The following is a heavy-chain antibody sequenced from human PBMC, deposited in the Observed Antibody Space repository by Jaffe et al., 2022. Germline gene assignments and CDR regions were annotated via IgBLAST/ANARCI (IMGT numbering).Heavy chain of an antibody. Sequence: QVQLQESGPGLVKPSQTLSLTCTVSGGSISSGSYYWSWIRQPAGKGLEWIGRIYTSGSTNYNPSLKSRVTISVDTSKNQFSLKLSSVTAADTAVYYCARDYSTTVVTPDAFDIWGQGTMVTVSS. D-gene: IGHD4-17*01. CDR2: IYTSGST. V-gene: IGHV4-61*02. CDR3: ARDYSTTVVTPDAFDI. J-gene: IGHJ3*02. CDR1: GGSISSGSYY.